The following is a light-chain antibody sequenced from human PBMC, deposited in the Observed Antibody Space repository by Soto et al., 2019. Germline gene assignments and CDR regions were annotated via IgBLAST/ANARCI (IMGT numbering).Light chain of an antibody. CDR3: QSYATSLRAWL. V-gene: IGLV1-40*01. CDR2: GNN. J-gene: IGLJ2*01. CDR1: SSNIGAGYD. Sequence: QSVLTQPPSVSGAPGQRVTISCTGGSSNIGAGYDVHWYRQFPGTAPKLLVYGNNNRPSGISDRFSASKSGSSASLAITGLQAEDEADYYCQSYATSLRAWLVGGGTKLTVL.